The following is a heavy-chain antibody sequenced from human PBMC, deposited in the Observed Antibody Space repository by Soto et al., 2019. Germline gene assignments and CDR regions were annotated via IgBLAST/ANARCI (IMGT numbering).Heavy chain of an antibody. J-gene: IGHJ5*02. Sequence: SETLCLTCSVSGGSISSFYWSGIRQSPGKGLEWIGYIYYSGSTNYNPSLKSRVTISVDTSKNQFSLKLSSVTAADTAMYYCARDLGFCSSTSCYPWFDPWGQGTLVTVS. CDR2: IYYSGST. D-gene: IGHD2-2*01. CDR3: ARDLGFCSSTSCYPWFDP. CDR1: GGSISSFY. V-gene: IGHV4-59*01.